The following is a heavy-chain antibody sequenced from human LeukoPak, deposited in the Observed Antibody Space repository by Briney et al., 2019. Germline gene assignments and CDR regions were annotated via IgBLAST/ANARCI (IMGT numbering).Heavy chain of an antibody. CDR2: ISSCSSYI. CDR1: GXTFSSYS. Sequence: PGGSLRLSCAASGXTFSSYSMNWVRQAPGKGLEWVSSISSCSSYIYYADSVKGRFTISRDNAKNSLYLQMNSLKAEDTAVYYCARDHPTYSSGWSSAEYFQHWGQGTLVTVSS. CDR3: ARDHPTYSSGWSSAEYFQH. V-gene: IGHV3-21*01. D-gene: IGHD6-19*01. J-gene: IGHJ1*01.